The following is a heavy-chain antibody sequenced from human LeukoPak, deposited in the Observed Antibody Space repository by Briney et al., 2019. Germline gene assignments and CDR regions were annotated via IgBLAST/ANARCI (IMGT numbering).Heavy chain of an antibody. CDR1: GGSFSGYY. CDR3: ATKMHYYYYGMDV. J-gene: IGHJ6*02. V-gene: IGHV4-34*01. Sequence: SETLSLTCAVYGGSFSGYYWSWIRPPPGKGLEWIGEINHSGSTNYNPSLKSRVTISVDTSKNQFSLKLSSVTAADTAVYYCATKMHYYYYGMDVWGQGTTVTVSS. CDR2: INHSGST.